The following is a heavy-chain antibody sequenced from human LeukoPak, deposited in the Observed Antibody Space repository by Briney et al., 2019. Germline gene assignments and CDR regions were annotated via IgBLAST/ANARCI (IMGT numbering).Heavy chain of an antibody. Sequence: GGSLRLSCAASGFTFSSYEMNWVRQAPGKGLEWVSYISSSGSTIYYADSVKGRFTISRDNAKNSLYLQMNSLRAEDTAVYYCAELGITMVGGVWGKGTTVTIFS. CDR3: AELGITMVGGV. D-gene: IGHD3-10*02. CDR2: ISSSGSTI. CDR1: GFTFSSYE. J-gene: IGHJ6*04. V-gene: IGHV3-48*03.